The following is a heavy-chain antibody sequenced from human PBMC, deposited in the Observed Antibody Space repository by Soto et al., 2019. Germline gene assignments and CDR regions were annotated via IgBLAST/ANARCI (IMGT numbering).Heavy chain of an antibody. CDR3: ARIGAMYYDYIWGSYRSSYAFDI. CDR2: IYYSGST. Sequence: QVQLQESGPGLVKPSQTLSLTCTVSGGSISSGGYYWSWIRQHPGKGLEWIGYIYYSGSTYYNPSLKGRVTISVDASKNQCSLKLSSVTAADTAVYYCARIGAMYYDYIWGSYRSSYAFDIWGQGTMVTVSS. J-gene: IGHJ3*02. D-gene: IGHD3-16*02. V-gene: IGHV4-31*03. CDR1: GGSISSGGYY.